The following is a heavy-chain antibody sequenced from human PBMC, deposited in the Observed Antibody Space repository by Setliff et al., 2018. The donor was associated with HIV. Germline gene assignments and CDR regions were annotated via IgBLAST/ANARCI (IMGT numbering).Heavy chain of an antibody. J-gene: IGHJ6*03. CDR2: ISGSGDST. Sequence: PGGSLRLSCAPSGFTFGSYAMSWVRQAPGKGLEWVSVISGSGDSTFYADSLKGRFTISRDNSKNTLYLQMNSLGAEDTAVYYCARDRAESYYYYYYYMDVWGKGTTGTVSS. V-gene: IGHV3-23*01. D-gene: IGHD3-10*01. CDR3: ARDRAESYYYYYYYMDV. CDR1: GFTFGSYA.